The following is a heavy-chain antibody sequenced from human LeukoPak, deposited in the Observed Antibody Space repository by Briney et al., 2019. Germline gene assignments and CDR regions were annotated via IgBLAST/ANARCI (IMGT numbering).Heavy chain of an antibody. D-gene: IGHD3-10*01. V-gene: IGHV3-21*01. CDR2: ISSSSSYI. Sequence: PGGSLRLSCVASGFTFSSYWMSWVRQAPGKGLEWVSSISSSSSYIYYADSVKGRFTISRDNAKNSLYLQMNSLRAEDTAVYYCVTMVRGGYGMDVWGKGTTVTVSS. J-gene: IGHJ6*04. CDR1: GFTFSSYW. CDR3: VTMVRGGYGMDV.